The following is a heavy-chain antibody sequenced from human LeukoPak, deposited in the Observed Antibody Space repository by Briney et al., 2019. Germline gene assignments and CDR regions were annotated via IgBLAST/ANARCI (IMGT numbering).Heavy chain of an antibody. Sequence: PGGSLRLSCAASGFTFSGSAMHWVRQASGKGLEWVASISNSGDYISYADSLKGRFTISRDNAKNSLFLQMNSLRAEDTAVYYCAKDSYSSGYPDAFDIWGQGTMVTVSS. V-gene: IGHV3-21*04. CDR3: AKDSYSSGYPDAFDI. D-gene: IGHD6-19*01. CDR2: ISNSGDYI. CDR1: GFTFSGSA. J-gene: IGHJ3*02.